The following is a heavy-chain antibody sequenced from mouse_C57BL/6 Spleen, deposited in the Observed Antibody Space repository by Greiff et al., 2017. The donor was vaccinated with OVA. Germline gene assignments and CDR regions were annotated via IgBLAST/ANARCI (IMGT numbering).Heavy chain of an antibody. CDR2: IDPSDSYT. D-gene: IGHD2-12*01. J-gene: IGHJ4*01. Sequence: QVQLQQPGAELVKPGASVKLSCKASGYTFTSYWMQWVKQRPGQGLEWIGEIDPSDSYTNYNQKFKGKATLTVDTSSSTAYMQLSSLTSEDSAVYYCVRRGHDDESAMDYWGQGTSVTVSS. CDR1: GYTFTSYW. CDR3: VRRGHDDESAMDY. V-gene: IGHV1-50*01.